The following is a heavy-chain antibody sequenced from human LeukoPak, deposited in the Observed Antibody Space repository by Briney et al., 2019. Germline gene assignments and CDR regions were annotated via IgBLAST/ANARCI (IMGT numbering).Heavy chain of an antibody. V-gene: IGHV4-38-2*01. J-gene: IGHJ4*02. D-gene: IGHD3-10*01. CDR1: GFSISRSYY. Sequence: SETLSLTCGVSGFSISRSYYWAWLRPPPGKGLEWIGTIYHIGSTYYSPSLGSRVTMSVDTSKNEFSLNLKSVTAADTAVYYCARAGWIITSGIDYWGQGALVTVSS. CDR2: IYHIGST. CDR3: ARAGWIITSGIDY.